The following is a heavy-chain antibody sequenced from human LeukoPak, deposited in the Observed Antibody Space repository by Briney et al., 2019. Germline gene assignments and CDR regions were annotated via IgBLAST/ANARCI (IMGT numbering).Heavy chain of an antibody. CDR2: IIPIFDTA. V-gene: IGHV1-69*05. CDR3: ARPSDSSGYYYYYYMDV. CDR1: GGTFSSYA. J-gene: IGHJ6*03. Sequence: SVKVSCKASGGTFSSYAISWVRQAPGQGLEWMGGIIPIFDTANYAQKFQGRVTITTDESTSTAYMELSSLRSEDTAVYYCARPSDSSGYYYYYYMDVWGKGTTVTVSS. D-gene: IGHD3-22*01.